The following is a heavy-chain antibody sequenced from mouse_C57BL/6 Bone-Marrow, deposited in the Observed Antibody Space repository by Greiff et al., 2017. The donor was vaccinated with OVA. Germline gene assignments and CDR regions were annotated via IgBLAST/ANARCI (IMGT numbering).Heavy chain of an antibody. Sequence: EVKLMESGAALVRPGSSVKMSCKTSGYTFTSYGLNWVKQRPGQGLEWIGYIYFGNGYTEYNEKFKGKATLTSDTSSSTAYMQLSSLTSEDSAIYFCATGTGAYWGQGTLVTVSA. CDR2: IYFGNGYT. J-gene: IGHJ3*01. V-gene: IGHV1-58*01. D-gene: IGHD4-1*01. CDR1: GYTFTSYG. CDR3: ATGTGAY.